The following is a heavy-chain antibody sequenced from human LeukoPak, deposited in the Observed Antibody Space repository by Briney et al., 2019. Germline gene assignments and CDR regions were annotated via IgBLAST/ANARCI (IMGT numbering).Heavy chain of an antibody. CDR2: INHSGST. J-gene: IGHJ4*02. Sequence: PSETLSLTCAVYGGSFSGYYWSWIRQPPGKGLEWIGEINHSGSTNYNPSLKSRVTISVDTSKNQFSLKLSSVTAADTAVYYCASGSSRGFDYWGQGTLVTVSS. V-gene: IGHV4-34*01. D-gene: IGHD6-13*01. CDR1: GGSFSGYY. CDR3: ASGSSRGFDY.